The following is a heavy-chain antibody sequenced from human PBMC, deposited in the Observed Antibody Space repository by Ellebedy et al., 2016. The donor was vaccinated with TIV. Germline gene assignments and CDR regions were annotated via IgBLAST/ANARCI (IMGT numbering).Heavy chain of an antibody. V-gene: IGHV3-33*01. J-gene: IGHJ6*02. CDR1: GFSFSIYN. D-gene: IGHD2-2*01. Sequence: GESLKISCAAFGFSFSIYNMHWVRQAPGRGLERVAVMWYDGTTIYYTSSVRGRFTISRDISDNTLYLQMNRLRAEHTAVYYCARASPHCISSSCSPGQYHHGMDVWGQGTTVTVSS. CDR3: ARASPHCISSSCSPGQYHHGMDV. CDR2: MWYDGTTI.